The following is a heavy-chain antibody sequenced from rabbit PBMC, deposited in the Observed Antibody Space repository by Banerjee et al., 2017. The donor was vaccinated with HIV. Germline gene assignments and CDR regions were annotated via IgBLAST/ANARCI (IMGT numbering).Heavy chain of an antibody. CDR3: ARDLSTSGWSIGLDL. D-gene: IGHD4-1*01. Sequence: QSLEESGGDLVKPGGSLALTCKASGFTISSSYYMCWVRQAPGKGLEWIGCINTGSSGSTYYASWVNGRFSVSRSTSLNTVTLQMTSLTAADTATYFCARDLSTSGWSIGLDLWGPGTLVTVS. CDR2: INTGSSGST. CDR1: GFTISSSYY. J-gene: IGHJ3*01. V-gene: IGHV1S40*01.